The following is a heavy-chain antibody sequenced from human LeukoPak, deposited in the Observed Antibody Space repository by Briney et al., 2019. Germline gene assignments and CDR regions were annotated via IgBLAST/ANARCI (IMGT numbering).Heavy chain of an antibody. CDR1: GGTFSSYA. CDR3: PREAHPVRKYYDSSGYYPLRY. Sequence: SVKVSCKASGGTFSSYAISWVRQAPGQGLEWMGGIIPIFGTANYAQKFQGRVTITTDESTSTAYMKLSSLRSEDPAVYYCPREAHPVRKYYDSSGYYPLRYWGQGTLLTVSS. D-gene: IGHD3-22*01. CDR2: IIPIFGTA. V-gene: IGHV1-69*05. J-gene: IGHJ4*02.